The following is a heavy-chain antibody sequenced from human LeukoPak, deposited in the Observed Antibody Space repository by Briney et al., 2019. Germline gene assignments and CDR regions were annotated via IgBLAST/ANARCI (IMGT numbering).Heavy chain of an antibody. V-gene: IGHV3-21*01. CDR3: ARQYSYGYSRYYYGMDV. Sequence: GGSLRLSCAASGFTFSSYSMNWVRQAPGKGLAWVSSISSSSSYIYYADSVKGRFTISRDNAKNSLYLQMNSLRAEDTAVYYCARQYSYGYSRYYYGMDVWGQGTTVTVSS. J-gene: IGHJ6*02. CDR1: GFTFSSYS. CDR2: ISSSSSYI. D-gene: IGHD5-18*01.